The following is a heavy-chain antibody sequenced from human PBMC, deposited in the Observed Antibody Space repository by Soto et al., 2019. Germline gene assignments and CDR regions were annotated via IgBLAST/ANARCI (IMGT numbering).Heavy chain of an antibody. D-gene: IGHD2-8*01. V-gene: IGHV3-23*01. J-gene: IGHJ4*02. CDR3: AKPGGGWANGDQYYFDY. Sequence: GGSLRLSCAASGFTFSSYAMSWVRQAPGKGLEWVSAISGSGGSTYYADSVKGRFTISRDNSKNTLYLQMNSLRAEDTAVYYCAKPGGGWANGDQYYFDYWGQGTLVTVSS. CDR2: ISGSGGST. CDR1: GFTFSSYA.